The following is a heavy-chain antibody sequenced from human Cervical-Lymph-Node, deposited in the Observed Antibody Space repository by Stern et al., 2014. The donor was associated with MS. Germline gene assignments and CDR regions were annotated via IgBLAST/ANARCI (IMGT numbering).Heavy chain of an antibody. D-gene: IGHD4-11*01. CDR3: ARGSWRLPNS. CDR2: FYDSGNI. J-gene: IGHJ5*02. Sequence: QVQLQESGPGLVKPSETLSLTCTVSGGSITNDYWSWYRQPPGKGLEWIGYFYDSGNIDYNPSLKGRVSISADSSKDHLSLRLRSVTAADTAVYYCARGSWRLPNSWGQGILVTVSS. CDR1: GGSITNDY. V-gene: IGHV4-59*01.